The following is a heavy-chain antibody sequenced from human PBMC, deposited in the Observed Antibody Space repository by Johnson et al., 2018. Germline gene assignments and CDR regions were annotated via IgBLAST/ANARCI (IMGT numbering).Heavy chain of an antibody. CDR1: GFTFDDYA. CDR3: AKEGWFGGNYYYYYMDV. CDR2: ISWNSGSI. Sequence: VQLQESGGGLVQXGRSLRLSCAASGFTFDDYALHWVRQAPGKGLEWVSGISWNSGSIGHADSVKGRFTISRDNAKNSLYLQMNRLRAEDTALYYCAKEGWFGGNYYYYYMDVWGKGTTVTVSS. D-gene: IGHD3-10*01. J-gene: IGHJ6*03. V-gene: IGHV3-9*01.